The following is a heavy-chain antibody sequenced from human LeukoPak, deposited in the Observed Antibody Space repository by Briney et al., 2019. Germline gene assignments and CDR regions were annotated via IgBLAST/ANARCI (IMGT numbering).Heavy chain of an antibody. CDR3: AIAQNNHGYVYFGMDV. V-gene: IGHV1-69*06. CDR1: GDTFDSHA. D-gene: IGHD5-12*01. J-gene: IGHJ6*04. Sequence: SVKVSCKASGDTFDSHALSWVRQTPGQGLEWMGAIIPMYGTSNYAQKFQGRVAIIADKSTSTAYMELNSLTSEDTAVYYCAIAQNNHGYVYFGMDVWGKGTTVTVSS. CDR2: IIPMYGTS.